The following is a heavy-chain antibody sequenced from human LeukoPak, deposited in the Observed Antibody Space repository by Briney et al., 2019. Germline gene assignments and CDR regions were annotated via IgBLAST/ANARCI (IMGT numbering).Heavy chain of an antibody. CDR1: GGSISSYY. CDR3: ARGPVDYGDYVYYYGMDV. CDR2: IYYSGST. Sequence: KPSETLSLTCTVSGGSISSYYWSWIRQPPGKGLEWIGYIYYSGSTNYNPSLKSRVTISVDTSKNQFSLKLSSVTAADTAVYYCARGPVDYGDYVYYYGMDVWGQGTTVTVSS. J-gene: IGHJ6*02. D-gene: IGHD4-17*01. V-gene: IGHV4-59*01.